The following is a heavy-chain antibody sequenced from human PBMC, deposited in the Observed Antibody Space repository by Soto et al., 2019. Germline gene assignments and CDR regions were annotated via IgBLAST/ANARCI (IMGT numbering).Heavy chain of an antibody. CDR2: INPNSGGT. CDR3: AKVAKARTTGFDP. V-gene: IGHV1-2*02. CDR1: GYTFTGYY. Sequence: QVQLVQSGAEVKKPGASVKVSCKASGYTFTGYYMHWVRQAPGQGLEWMGWINPNSGGTNYAQKFQGRVTMTRETSIRTAYRGLSRLRSDDPAVYSCAKVAKARTTGFDPGGQGTLVTVSS. D-gene: IGHD1-7*01. J-gene: IGHJ5*02.